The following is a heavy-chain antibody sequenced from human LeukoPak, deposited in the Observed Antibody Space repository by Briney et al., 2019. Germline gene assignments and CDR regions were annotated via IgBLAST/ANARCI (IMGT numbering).Heavy chain of an antibody. V-gene: IGHV3-30-3*01. J-gene: IGHJ4*02. Sequence: PGGSLRLFCAASGFTFSSYAMHWVRQAPGKGLEWVAVISYDGSNKYYADSVKGRFTISRDNSKNTLYLQMNSLRAEDTAVYYCARDRYGDYGDFDYWGQGTLVTVSS. D-gene: IGHD4-17*01. CDR2: ISYDGSNK. CDR3: ARDRYGDYGDFDY. CDR1: GFTFSSYA.